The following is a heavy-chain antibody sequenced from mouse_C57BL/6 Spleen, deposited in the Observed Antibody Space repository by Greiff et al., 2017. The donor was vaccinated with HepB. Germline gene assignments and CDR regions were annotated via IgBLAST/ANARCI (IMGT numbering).Heavy chain of an antibody. Sequence: VQLQQSGAELVKPGASVKISCKASGYAFSSYWMNWVKQRPGKGLEWIGQIYPGDGDTNYNGKFKGKATLTADKSSSTAYMQLSSLTSEDSAVYFCARSDYDYDRAMDYWGQGTSVTVSS. CDR2: IYPGDGDT. J-gene: IGHJ4*01. V-gene: IGHV1-80*01. CDR3: ARSDYDYDRAMDY. D-gene: IGHD2-4*01. CDR1: GYAFSSYW.